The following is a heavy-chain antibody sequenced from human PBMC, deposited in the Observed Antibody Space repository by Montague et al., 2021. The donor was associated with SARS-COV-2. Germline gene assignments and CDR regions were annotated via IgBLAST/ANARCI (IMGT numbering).Heavy chain of an antibody. CDR3: VYWKMGDGNPNFEF. CDR1: GFSLDSRGVG. V-gene: IGHV2-5*01. J-gene: IGHJ4*02. D-gene: IGHD1-1*01. CDR2: IYWNDDE. Sequence: PALVKPTQTLTLTCTFSGFSLDSRGVGVGWIRQPPGKALECLELIYWNDDEHYSPSLKNKLSVTKAAPEPRVVLRMTNMHPVDTATYYCVYWKMGDGNPNFEFWSQGTLVTVSS.